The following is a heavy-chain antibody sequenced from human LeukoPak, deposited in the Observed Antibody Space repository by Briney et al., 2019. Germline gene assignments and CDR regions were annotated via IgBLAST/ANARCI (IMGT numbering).Heavy chain of an antibody. CDR2: ISSTGSTI. J-gene: IGHJ3*02. Sequence: PGGSLRLSCAASGFTFSDYYMSWIRQAPGKGLEWVSYISSTGSTIYYADSVKGRFTISRDNAKNSLFLQMNSLRAEDTAVYYCARRFGELEPAFDTWGQGTMVTVSS. CDR3: ARRFGELEPAFDT. V-gene: IGHV3-11*01. D-gene: IGHD3-10*01. CDR1: GFTFSDYY.